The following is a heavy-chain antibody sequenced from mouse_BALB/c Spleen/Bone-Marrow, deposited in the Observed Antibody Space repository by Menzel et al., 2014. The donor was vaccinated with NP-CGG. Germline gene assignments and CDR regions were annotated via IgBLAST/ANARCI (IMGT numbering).Heavy chain of an antibody. CDR3: ARDAYRYAMDY. Sequence: EVHLVESGGGLAQPGGSLRLSCATSGFTFTDYYMSWVRQPPGKALEWLGFIRNKANGYTTEYSVSVKGRFTISRDNSQIILYLQMNTLRAEDSATYYCARDAYRYAMDYWGQGTSVTVSS. CDR2: IRNKANGYTT. CDR1: GFTFTDYY. V-gene: IGHV7-3*02. D-gene: IGHD2-14*01. J-gene: IGHJ4*01.